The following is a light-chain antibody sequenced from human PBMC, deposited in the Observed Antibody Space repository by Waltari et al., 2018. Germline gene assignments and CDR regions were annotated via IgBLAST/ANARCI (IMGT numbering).Light chain of an antibody. Sequence: QSVLTQPPSASGAPGQWVTISCSGSTSNIGNTYVYWYPKLPGTAPKLLVSMNDRRPSGVPDRYSGSKSGTSASLAISGLRSEDEADYYCASWDGALTGVVFGGGTRLTVL. CDR2: MND. V-gene: IGLV1-47*01. J-gene: IGLJ2*01. CDR1: TSNIGNTY. CDR3: ASWDGALTGVV.